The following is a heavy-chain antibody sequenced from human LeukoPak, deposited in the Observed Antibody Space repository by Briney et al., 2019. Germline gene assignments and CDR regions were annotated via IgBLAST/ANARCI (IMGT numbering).Heavy chain of an antibody. CDR2: ISWNSGSI. J-gene: IGHJ4*02. V-gene: IGHV3-9*01. CDR3: AKSVCGGSCYADY. Sequence: PGGSLRLSCAASGFTFDDYAMHWVRHAPGKGLEWVSGISWNSGSIGYADSVKGRFTISRDNAKNSLYLQMNSLRAEDTALYYCAKSVCGGSCYADYWGQGSLVTVSS. CDR1: GFTFDDYA. D-gene: IGHD2-15*01.